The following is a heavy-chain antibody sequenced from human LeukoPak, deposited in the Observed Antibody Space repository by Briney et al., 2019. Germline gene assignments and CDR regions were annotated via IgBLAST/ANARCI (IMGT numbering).Heavy chain of an antibody. Sequence: ASVKVSCKASGYTFTSYGISWVRQVPGQGLEWMGWISAYNGNTNYAQKLQGRVTMTTDTSTSTAYMELRSLRSDDTAVYYCASSRGIRGWYDYWGQGTLVTVSS. V-gene: IGHV1-18*01. CDR1: GYTFTSYG. CDR2: ISAYNGNT. CDR3: ASSRGIRGWYDY. J-gene: IGHJ4*02. D-gene: IGHD6-19*01.